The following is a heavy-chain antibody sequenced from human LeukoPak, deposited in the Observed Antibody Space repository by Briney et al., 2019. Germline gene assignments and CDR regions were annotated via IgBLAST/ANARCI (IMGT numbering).Heavy chain of an antibody. D-gene: IGHD3-3*01. J-gene: IGHJ4*02. CDR3: ARDPNKYDFWSGYYFDY. CDR1: GFTFSSYA. CDR2: ISYDGSNK. Sequence: GGSLRLSCAASGFTFSSYAMHWVRQAPGKGLGWVAVISYDGSNKYYADSVKGRFTISRDNSKNTLYLQMNSLRAEDTAVYYCARDPNKYDFWSGYYFDYWGQGTLVTVSS. V-gene: IGHV3-30-3*01.